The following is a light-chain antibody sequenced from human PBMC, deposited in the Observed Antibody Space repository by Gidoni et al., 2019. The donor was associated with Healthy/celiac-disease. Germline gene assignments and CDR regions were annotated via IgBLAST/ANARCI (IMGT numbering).Light chain of an antibody. V-gene: IGKV1-39*01. CDR3: QQSYSTPVCS. CDR2: AAS. CDR1: QSISSY. Sequence: DIQMTQSPYSLAASVGDRVTITCRASQSISSYLNWYQQKPGKAPKLLIYAASSLQSGVPSRFSGSGSGTDFTLTISSLQPEDFATYYCQQSYSTPVCSFGQGTKLEIK. J-gene: IGKJ2*04.